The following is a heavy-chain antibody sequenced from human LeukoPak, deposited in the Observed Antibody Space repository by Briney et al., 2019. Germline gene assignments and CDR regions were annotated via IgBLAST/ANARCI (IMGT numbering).Heavy chain of an antibody. V-gene: IGHV1-69*06. CDR2: IIPIFGTA. D-gene: IGHD3-10*01. CDR1: GGTFSSYA. Sequence: SVKVSCKASGGTFSSYAMSWVRQAPGQGLEWMGGIIPIFGTANYAQKFQGRVTITADKSTSTAYMELSSLRSEDTAVYYCARRTMVRGVRNWFDPWGQGTLVTVSS. J-gene: IGHJ5*02. CDR3: ARRTMVRGVRNWFDP.